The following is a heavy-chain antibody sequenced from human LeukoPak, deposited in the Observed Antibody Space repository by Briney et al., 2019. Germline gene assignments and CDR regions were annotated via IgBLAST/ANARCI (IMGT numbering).Heavy chain of an antibody. V-gene: IGHV3-48*04. Sequence: GGSLRLSCAASGFTFSSYSMNWVRQAPGKGLEWVSYISSSSSTIYYADSVKGRFTISRDNAKNSLYLQMNSLRAEDTAVYYCARDEGSAGTLDFDYWGQGTLVTVSS. D-gene: IGHD6-19*01. CDR1: GFTFSSYS. CDR2: ISSSSSTI. J-gene: IGHJ4*02. CDR3: ARDEGSAGTLDFDY.